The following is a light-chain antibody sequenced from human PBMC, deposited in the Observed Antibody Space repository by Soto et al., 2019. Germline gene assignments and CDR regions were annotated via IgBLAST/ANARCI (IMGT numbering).Light chain of an antibody. Sequence: EILLTQSPATLAVSPGEGATLSFRASQSVRDNLAWYQQKPGQAPRLLIYGASSRATGIPDRFSGSGSGTDFTLTISRLEPEDFAVYYCQQYNNWPPWTFGQGTKVDIK. CDR3: QQYNNWPPWT. CDR1: QSVRDN. CDR2: GAS. V-gene: IGKV3D-15*01. J-gene: IGKJ1*01.